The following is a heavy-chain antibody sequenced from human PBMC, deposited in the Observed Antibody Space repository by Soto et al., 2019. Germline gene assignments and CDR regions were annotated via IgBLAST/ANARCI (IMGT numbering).Heavy chain of an antibody. J-gene: IGHJ6*02. CDR3: GSNYGMAPFYYGMDV. CDR1: GYTFTSYG. V-gene: IGHV1-18*01. Sequence: QVQLVQSGAEVKKPGASVKVSCKASGYTFTSYGISWVRQAPGQGLEWMGWISAYNGNTNYAQKLQGRDTMTTDTSTSTAYMELRSLRSDDTAVYYCGSNYGMAPFYYGMDVWGQGTTVTVSS. CDR2: ISAYNGNT. D-gene: IGHD4-4*01.